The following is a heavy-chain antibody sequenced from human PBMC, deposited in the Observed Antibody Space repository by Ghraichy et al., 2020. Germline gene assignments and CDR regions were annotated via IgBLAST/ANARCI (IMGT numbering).Heavy chain of an antibody. CDR1: GFTFGTYS. V-gene: IGHV3-48*02. J-gene: IGHJ4*02. CDR2: ISSSSSAL. D-gene: IGHD6-19*01. Sequence: GGSLRLSCAASGFTFGTYSMNWVRQAPGKGLEWVSYISSSSSALYYADSVRGRFTISRDNAKNSLYLQMNNLRDEDTAVYYCARDLWSSGKEIDYWGQGTLVTVSS. CDR3: ARDLWSSGKEIDY.